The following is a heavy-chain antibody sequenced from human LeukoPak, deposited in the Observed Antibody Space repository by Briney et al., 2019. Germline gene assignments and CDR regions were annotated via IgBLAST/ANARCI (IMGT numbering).Heavy chain of an antibody. D-gene: IGHD3-16*01. CDR2: ISSDGGST. CDR1: GFTFSSYW. V-gene: IGHV3-74*01. CDR3: TGGSGFTSGGY. Sequence: GGSLRLSCAASGFTFSSYWMHWVRQAPGKGLEWVSAISSDGGSTRYADAVERRSTISRDNTNNTLYLQMNRLRAEDTAVYYCTGGSGFTSGGYWGQGRVVSVPS. J-gene: IGHJ4*02.